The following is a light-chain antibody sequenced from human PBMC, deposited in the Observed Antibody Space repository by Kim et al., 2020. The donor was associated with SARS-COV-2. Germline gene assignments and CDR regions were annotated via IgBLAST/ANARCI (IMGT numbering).Light chain of an antibody. CDR3: QQSYSIPWT. CDR2: TAS. Sequence: DIQMTQSPSSLSASVGDRVTITCRASQTIRSYLTWYQQRPGEAPKLLIYTASSLQSGVPSRFSGSGSGTDFTLTISSLQPEDFATYYCQQSYSIPWTFGQGTKVDIK. J-gene: IGKJ1*01. V-gene: IGKV1-39*01. CDR1: QTIRSY.